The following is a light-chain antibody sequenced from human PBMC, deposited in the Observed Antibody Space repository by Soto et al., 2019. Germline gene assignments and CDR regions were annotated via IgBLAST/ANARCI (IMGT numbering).Light chain of an antibody. Sequence: QSALTQPASVSGSPGQSITISCTGTSSDVGGYNFVSWYQQHPGKAPKLMIYEVNNRPSGVPDRFSGSKSGNTASLTVSGLQAEDEADYYCSSYAGSNNLYVFGTGTKLTVL. CDR1: SSDVGGYNF. J-gene: IGLJ1*01. CDR2: EVN. V-gene: IGLV2-8*01. CDR3: SSYAGSNNLYV.